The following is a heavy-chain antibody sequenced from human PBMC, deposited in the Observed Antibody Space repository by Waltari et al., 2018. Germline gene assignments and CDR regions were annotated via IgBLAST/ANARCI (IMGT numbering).Heavy chain of an antibody. V-gene: IGHV1-69*05. Sequence: GLEWMGGIIPIFGTANYAQKFQGRVTITTDESTSTAYMELSSLRSEDTAVYYCARPPRGSSDKGDAFDIWGQGTMVTVSS. CDR3: ARPPRGSSDKGDAFDI. J-gene: IGHJ3*02. CDR2: IIPIFGTA. D-gene: IGHD2-15*01.